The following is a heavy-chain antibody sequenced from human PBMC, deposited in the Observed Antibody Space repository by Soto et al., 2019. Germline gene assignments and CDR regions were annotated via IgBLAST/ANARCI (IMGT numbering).Heavy chain of an antibody. D-gene: IGHD3-9*01. Sequence: QVQLQQWGAGLLKPSETLSLNCAVYGGSFSGYYWSWIRQPPGKGLEWIGEINHRGSINYNPSLNRLFAMSVAMCMKHFSLKLSAVTAADTAVFYCARGSRMTIPAARVSDFSYHCLEVWGQGTAVTVSS. CDR3: ARGSRMTIPAARVSDFSYHCLEV. CDR1: GGSFSGYY. J-gene: IGHJ6*02. V-gene: IGHV4-34*01. CDR2: INHRGSI.